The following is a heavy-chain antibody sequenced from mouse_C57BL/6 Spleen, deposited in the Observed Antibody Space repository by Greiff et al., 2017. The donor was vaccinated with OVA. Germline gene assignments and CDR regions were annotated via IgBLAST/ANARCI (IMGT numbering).Heavy chain of an antibody. D-gene: IGHD1-1*01. V-gene: IGHV5-17*01. J-gene: IGHJ2*01. Sequence: EVKLLESGGGLVKPGGSLKLSCAASGFTFSDYGMHWVRQAPEKGLEWVAYISSGSSTIYYADTVKGRFTISRDNAKNTLFLQMTSLRSEDTAMYYCARGGTVVAGDYWGQGTTLTVSS. CDR1: GFTFSDYG. CDR2: ISSGSSTI. CDR3: ARGGTVVAGDY.